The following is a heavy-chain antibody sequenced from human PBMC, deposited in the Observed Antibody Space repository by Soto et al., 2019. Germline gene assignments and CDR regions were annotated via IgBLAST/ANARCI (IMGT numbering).Heavy chain of an antibody. Sequence: GGSLRLSCAASGFTFSSYGMHWVRQAPGKGLEWVAVISYDGSNKYYADSVKGRFTISRDNSKNTLYLQMNSLRAEDTAVYYCAKEGPPLLRFLEWLPPGALDIWGQGTMVTVSS. J-gene: IGHJ3*02. D-gene: IGHD3-3*01. CDR3: AKEGPPLLRFLEWLPPGALDI. CDR1: GFTFSSYG. CDR2: ISYDGSNK. V-gene: IGHV3-30*18.